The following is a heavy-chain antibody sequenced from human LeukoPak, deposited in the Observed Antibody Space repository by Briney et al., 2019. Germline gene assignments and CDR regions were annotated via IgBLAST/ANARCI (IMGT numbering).Heavy chain of an antibody. CDR1: GGTFSSYA. V-gene: IGHV1-69*01. CDR3: ARSDSGSSRGGWFDP. CDR2: IIPIFGTA. Sequence: GPSVKVSCKASGGTFSSYAISWVRQAPGQGLEWMGGIIPIFGTANYAQKFQGRVTITADESTSTAYMELSSLRSEDTAVYYCARSDSGSSRGGWFDPWGQGTLVTVSS. J-gene: IGHJ5*02. D-gene: IGHD1-26*01.